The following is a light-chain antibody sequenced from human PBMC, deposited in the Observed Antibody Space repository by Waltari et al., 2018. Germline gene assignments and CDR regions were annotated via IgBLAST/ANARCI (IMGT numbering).Light chain of an antibody. CDR3: CSYAGSSTLI. CDR2: GVN. V-gene: IGLV2-23*02. J-gene: IGLJ2*01. Sequence: QSAPTQPAYVSGSPGQSITISCTGTSSDVGSYHLVSWYQQHPGKAPKLMIYGVNKRPSGVSNRFSGSKSGNTASLTISGLQAEDEADYYCCSYAGSSTLIFGGGTKLTVL. CDR1: SSDVGSYHL.